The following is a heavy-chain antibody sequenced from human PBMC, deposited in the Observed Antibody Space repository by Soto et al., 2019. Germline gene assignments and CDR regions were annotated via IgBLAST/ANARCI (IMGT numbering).Heavy chain of an antibody. J-gene: IGHJ4*02. V-gene: IGHV3-21*06. D-gene: IGHD6-25*01. CDR1: GFTFSSFS. CDR3: TREVSAVFDY. Sequence: GGSLRLSCAASGFTFSSFSMNWVRQAPGKGLEWVSSIPSSSYIYYADSVKGRFTISRDNAKNSLYLQMNSLRAEDTAVYYCTREVSAVFDYWGQGTLVTVSS. CDR2: IPSSSYI.